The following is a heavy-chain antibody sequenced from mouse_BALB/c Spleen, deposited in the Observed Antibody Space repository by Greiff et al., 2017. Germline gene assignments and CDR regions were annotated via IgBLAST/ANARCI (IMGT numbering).Heavy chain of an antibody. CDR2: ISYSGST. CDR3: AIFYYAMDY. Sequence: EVKLQESGPGLVKPSQSLSLTCTVTGYSITSDYAWNWIRQFPGNKLDWMGYISYSGSTSYNPSLKSLISITRDTSKNQFFLQLNSVTTEDTATYYSAIFYYAMDYWGQGTSVTVSS. CDR1: GYSITSDYA. J-gene: IGHJ4*01. V-gene: IGHV3-2*02.